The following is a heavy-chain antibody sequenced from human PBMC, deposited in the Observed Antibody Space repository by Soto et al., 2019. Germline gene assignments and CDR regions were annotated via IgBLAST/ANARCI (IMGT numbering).Heavy chain of an antibody. V-gene: IGHV5-51*03. Sequence: GKSLKISCKGSGYRLTTYWIGWVRQMPGKGLEWMGIIYPGDSDTRYSPSFQGQVTISADKSISTAYLQWSSLKASDTAMYYCARLVRGVIITEVLDWGQGTLVTVS. CDR3: ARLVRGVIITEVLD. CDR2: IYPGDSDT. CDR1: GYRLTTYW. J-gene: IGHJ4*02. D-gene: IGHD3-10*01.